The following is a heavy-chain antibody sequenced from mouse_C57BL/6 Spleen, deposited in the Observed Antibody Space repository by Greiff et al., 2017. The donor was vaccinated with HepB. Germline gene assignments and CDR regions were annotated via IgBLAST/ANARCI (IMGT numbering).Heavy chain of an antibody. D-gene: IGHD1-1*01. V-gene: IGHV1-55*01. CDR1: GYTFTSYW. Sequence: QVQLQQPGAELVKPGASVKMSCKASGYTFTSYWITWVKQRPGQGLEWIGDIYPGSGSTNYNEKFKSKATLTVDTSSSTAYMQLSSLTSEDSAIYYCARRPYGSSYRKNYFDYWGQGTTLTVSS. CDR3: ARRPYGSSYRKNYFDY. CDR2: IYPGSGST. J-gene: IGHJ2*01.